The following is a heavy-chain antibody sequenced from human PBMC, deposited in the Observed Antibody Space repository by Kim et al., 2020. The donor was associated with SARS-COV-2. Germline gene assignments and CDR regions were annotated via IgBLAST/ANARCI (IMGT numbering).Heavy chain of an antibody. D-gene: IGHD2-8*01. CDR3: ARFSNGVWN. Sequence: GGSLRLSCVASGFTFSSCWMHWGRQAPGKGPVWVSRINGDGSSTSYADSVKGRFTISRDNAKNTLYLQMNSLSAEDTAVYYCARFSNGVWNWGHGTMVTV. V-gene: IGHV3-74*01. J-gene: IGHJ4*01. CDR1: GFTFSSCW. CDR2: INGDGSST.